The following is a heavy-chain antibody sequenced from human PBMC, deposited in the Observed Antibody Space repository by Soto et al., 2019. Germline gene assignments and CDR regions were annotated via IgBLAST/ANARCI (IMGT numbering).Heavy chain of an antibody. V-gene: IGHV4-39*01. CDR1: GGSISSSSYY. CDR2: IYYSGST. Sequence: QLQLQESGPGLVKPSETLSLTCTVSGGSISSSSYYWGWIRQPPGKGLEWIGSIYYSGSTYYNPSLKSRVTIYVDTSKNQCPLKLSSVTAADTAVYYCARHVVEMATITGVEGPDAFDIWGQGTMVTVSS. D-gene: IGHD5-12*01. J-gene: IGHJ3*02. CDR3: ARHVVEMATITGVEGPDAFDI.